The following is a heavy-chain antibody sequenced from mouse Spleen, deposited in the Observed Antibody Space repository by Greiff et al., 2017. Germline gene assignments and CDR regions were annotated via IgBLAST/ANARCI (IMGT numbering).Heavy chain of an antibody. V-gene: IGHV5-17*01. Sequence: EVQLQESGGGLVKPGGSLKLSCAASGFTFSDYGMHWVRQAPEKGLEWVAYICSGSSTIYYADTVKGRFTISRDNAKNTLFLQMNSLRSEDTDMYYCARGGDVNFVEGGQGNTLTVST. CDR1: GFTFSDYG. CDR2: ICSGSSTI. D-gene: IGHD3-3*01. CDR3: ARGGDVNFVE. J-gene: IGHJ2*01.